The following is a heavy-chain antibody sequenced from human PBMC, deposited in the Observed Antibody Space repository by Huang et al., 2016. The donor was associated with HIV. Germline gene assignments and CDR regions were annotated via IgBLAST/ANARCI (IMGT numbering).Heavy chain of an antibody. CDR1: GYTFTSYA. J-gene: IGHJ4*02. CDR3: ASSPREVFGVFDY. V-gene: IGHV7-4-1*02. Sequence: QVQLVQSGSELKKPGASVKVSCKTSGYTFTSYAMNWVRQAPGQGREWMGWINTNTGTPTDAQCFTGRFVFSLDTSVRTAYLQISSLKAEDTAVYYCASSPREVFGVFDYWGQGTLVTVSS. D-gene: IGHD3-3*01. CDR2: INTNTGTP.